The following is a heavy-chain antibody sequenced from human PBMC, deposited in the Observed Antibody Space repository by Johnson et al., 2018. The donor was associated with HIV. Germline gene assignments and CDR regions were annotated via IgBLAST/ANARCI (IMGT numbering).Heavy chain of an antibody. D-gene: IGHD5-12*01. CDR1: GFTFSNYA. CDR2: ISSSGGDT. J-gene: IGHJ3*02. Sequence: VQLVESGGGLVQPGGSLRLSCAASGFTFSNYAMTWVRQVAGKGLEWVSAISSSGGDTYSADSVEGRFSVSRDNSKNTLYLQMNSLRAEDTAVYYCARGRARAFDIWGQGTMVTVSS. CDR3: ARGRARAFDI. V-gene: IGHV3-23*04.